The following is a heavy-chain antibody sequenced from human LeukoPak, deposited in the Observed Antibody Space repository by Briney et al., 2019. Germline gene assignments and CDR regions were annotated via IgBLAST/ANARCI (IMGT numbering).Heavy chain of an antibody. CDR2: INHSGST. CDR3: ARGTYYYDSSGYGPQSQKSDY. J-gene: IGHJ4*02. D-gene: IGHD3-22*01. V-gene: IGHV4-34*01. Sequence: GSLRLSCAASGFTFSSYAMSWIRQPPGKGLEWIGEINHSGSTNYNPSLKSRVTISVDTSKNQFSLKLSSVTAADTAVYYCARGTYYYDSSGYGPQSQKSDYWGQGTLVTVSS. CDR1: GFTFSSYA.